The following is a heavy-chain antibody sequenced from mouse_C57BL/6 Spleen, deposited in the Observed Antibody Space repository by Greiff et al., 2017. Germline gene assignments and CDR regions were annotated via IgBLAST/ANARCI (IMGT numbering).Heavy chain of an antibody. CDR3: ARDGYSYFDY. J-gene: IGHJ2*01. Sequence: QVQLKESGAELVKPGASVKISCKASGYAFSSYWMNWVKQRPGKGLEWIGQIYPGDGDTNYNGKFKGKATLTADKSSSTAYMQLSGLTSEDSAVYFCARDGYSYFDYWGQGTTLTVSS. CDR1: GYAFSSYW. V-gene: IGHV1-80*01. D-gene: IGHD2-3*01. CDR2: IYPGDGDT.